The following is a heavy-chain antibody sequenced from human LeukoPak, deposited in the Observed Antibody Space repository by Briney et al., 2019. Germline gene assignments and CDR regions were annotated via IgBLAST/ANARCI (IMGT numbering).Heavy chain of an antibody. CDR2: IYTSGST. D-gene: IGHD5-18*01. CDR3: ARAGLSGYSYGYADY. Sequence: SETLSLTCTVSGGSISSGSYYWSWIRQPAGKGLEWIGRIYTSGSTNYNPSLKSRVTISVDPSKNQFSLKLSSVTAADTAVYYCARAGLSGYSYGYADYWGQGTLVTVSS. V-gene: IGHV4-61*02. J-gene: IGHJ4*02. CDR1: GGSISSGSYY.